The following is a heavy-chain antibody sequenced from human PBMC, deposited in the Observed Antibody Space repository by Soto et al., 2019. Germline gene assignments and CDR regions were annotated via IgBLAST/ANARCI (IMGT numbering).Heavy chain of an antibody. V-gene: IGHV1-2*02. CDR3: XXXRFTSGSDYFDY. Sequence: QVQLVQSGADVKKPGASVKVSCKASAYTFSDYILHWVRQAPGQGLEWMGSINPRNGDAVSAQKFQARIILTRDTSTATAYMELTSLTSPDTAXXXXXXXRFTSGSDYFDYWGQGALVTVSS. D-gene: IGHD6-19*01. CDR2: INPRNGDA. J-gene: IGHJ4*02. CDR1: AYTFSDYI.